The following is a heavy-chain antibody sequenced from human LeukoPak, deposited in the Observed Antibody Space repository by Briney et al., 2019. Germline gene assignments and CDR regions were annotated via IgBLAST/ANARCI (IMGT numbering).Heavy chain of an antibody. CDR2: MNPNSGNT. J-gene: IGHJ3*02. CDR1: GYTFTSYD. V-gene: IGHV1-8*01. D-gene: IGHD3-9*01. Sequence: ASVKVSCKASGYTFTSYDINWVRQATGQGLEWMGWMNPNSGNTGYAQKFQGRVTMTRNTSISTAYMELSSLRSEDTAVYYCARGSRFYDILTGYYPGNAFDIWGQGTMVTVSS. CDR3: ARGSRFYDILTGYYPGNAFDI.